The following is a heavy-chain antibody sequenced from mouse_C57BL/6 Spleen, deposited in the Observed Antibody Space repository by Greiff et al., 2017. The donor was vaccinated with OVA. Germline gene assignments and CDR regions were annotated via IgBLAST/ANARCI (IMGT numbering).Heavy chain of an antibody. V-gene: IGHV1-72*01. Sequence: QVQLQQPGAALVKPGASVKLSCTASGFTFPSYWMHWVKQRPGRGLEWIGRIDPNSGGPKYTEKFQSKATLTVDKPSSTAYMQLRRLTSEDSAGEYCARYDEGYYVGYYGVWGTGTTVTVAS. CDR2: IDPNSGGP. CDR1: GFTFPSYW. J-gene: IGHJ1*03. CDR3: ARYDEGYYVGYYGV. D-gene: IGHD2-3*01.